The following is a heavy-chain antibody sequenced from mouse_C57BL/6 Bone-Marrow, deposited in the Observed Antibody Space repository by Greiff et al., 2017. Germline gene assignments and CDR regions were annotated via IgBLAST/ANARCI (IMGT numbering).Heavy chain of an antibody. CDR2: IYPRSGNT. Sequence: VKLMESGAELARPGASVKLSCKASGYTFTSYGISWVKQRTGQGLEWIGEIYPRSGNTYYNEKFKGKATLTADKSSSTAYMELRSLTSEDSAVYFCARGITTVGNYAMDYWGQGTSVTVSS. V-gene: IGHV1-81*01. CDR1: GYTFTSYG. J-gene: IGHJ4*01. CDR3: ARGITTVGNYAMDY. D-gene: IGHD1-1*01.